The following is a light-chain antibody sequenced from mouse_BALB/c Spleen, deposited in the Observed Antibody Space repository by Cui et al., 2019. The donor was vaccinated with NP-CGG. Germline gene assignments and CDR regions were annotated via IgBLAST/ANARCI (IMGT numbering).Light chain of an antibody. CDR1: TGAVTTSNY. V-gene: IGLV1*01. J-gene: IGLJ1*01. Sequence: QAVVTQESALTTSPGETVTLTCRSSTGAVTTSNYANWVQEKPDHLFTGLIGGTNNRAPGVPARFSGSLIGDKAALTIRGAQTEDEAMYFCALWYSNHWVFGGGTKLTVL. CDR2: GTN. CDR3: ALWYSNHWV.